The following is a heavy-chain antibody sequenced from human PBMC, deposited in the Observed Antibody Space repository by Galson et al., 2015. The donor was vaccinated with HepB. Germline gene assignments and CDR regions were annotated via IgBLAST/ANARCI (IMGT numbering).Heavy chain of an antibody. Sequence: SLRLSCAASGFTFNRHGMHWVRQTPGKGLEWVAAIWHDGSNQLYADSMKGRFTISRDNAKNTVYLLMNNLTPEDTAVYFCAREALATVPAFDLWGQGTLVTVSS. D-gene: IGHD4-17*01. CDR2: IWHDGSNQ. V-gene: IGHV3-33*01. CDR3: AREALATVPAFDL. CDR1: GFTFNRHG. J-gene: IGHJ4*02.